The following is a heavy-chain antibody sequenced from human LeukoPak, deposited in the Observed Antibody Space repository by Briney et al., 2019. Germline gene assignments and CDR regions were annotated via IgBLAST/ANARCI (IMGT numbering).Heavy chain of an antibody. D-gene: IGHD6-25*01. J-gene: IGHJ4*02. CDR2: INPNSGGT. Sequence: ASVKVSCKASGYTFTDYYMHWVRQAPGQGLEWMGWINPNSGGTNYAQKFQGRVTMTRDTSISTAYMELSRLRSDDTAVYYCARGPFQLAALHSDYWGQGTLVTVSS. V-gene: IGHV1-2*02. CDR1: GYTFTDYY. CDR3: ARGPFQLAALHSDY.